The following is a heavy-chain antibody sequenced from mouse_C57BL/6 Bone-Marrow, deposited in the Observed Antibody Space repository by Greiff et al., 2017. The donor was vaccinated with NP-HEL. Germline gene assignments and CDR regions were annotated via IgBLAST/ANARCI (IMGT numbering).Heavy chain of an antibody. CDR3: ARVRCAMDY. D-gene: IGHD1-1*01. V-gene: IGHV5-4*01. CDR1: GFTFSSYA. J-gene: IGHJ4*01. Sequence: EVHLVESGGGLVKPGGSLKLSCAASGFTFSSYAMSWVRQTPEKRLEWVATISDGGSYTYYPDNVKGRFTISRDNAKNNLYLQMSHLKSEDTAMYYCARVRCAMDYWGQGTSVTVSS. CDR2: ISDGGSYT.